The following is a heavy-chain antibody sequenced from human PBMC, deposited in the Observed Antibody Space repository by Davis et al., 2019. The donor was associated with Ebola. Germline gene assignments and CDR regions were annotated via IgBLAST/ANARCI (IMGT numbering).Heavy chain of an antibody. J-gene: IGHJ5*02. CDR3: ARDRRAARPGWSNWFDP. CDR2: IYTSGST. Sequence: PGGSLRLSCTVSGGSISSYYWSWIRQPAGKGLEWIGRIYTSGSTNYNPSLKSRVTMSVDTSKNQFSLKLSSVTAADTAVYYCARDRRAARPGWSNWFDPWGQGTLVTVSS. V-gene: IGHV4-4*07. CDR1: GGSISSYY. D-gene: IGHD6-6*01.